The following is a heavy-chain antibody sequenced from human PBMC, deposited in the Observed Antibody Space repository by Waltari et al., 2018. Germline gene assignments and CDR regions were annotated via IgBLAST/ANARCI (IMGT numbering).Heavy chain of an antibody. J-gene: IGHJ3*02. V-gene: IGHV4-61*02. D-gene: IGHD3-10*01. CDR2: IYTSGST. CDR1: GGSISSGSYY. Sequence: QVQLQESGPGLVKPSQTLSLTCTVSGGSISSGSYYWSWIRQPAGKGLEWIGRIYTSGSTNYNPSLKSRVTISVDTSKNQFSLKLSSVTAADTAVYYCARGASPLGDSEVDAFDIWGQGTMVTVSS. CDR3: ARGASPLGDSEVDAFDI.